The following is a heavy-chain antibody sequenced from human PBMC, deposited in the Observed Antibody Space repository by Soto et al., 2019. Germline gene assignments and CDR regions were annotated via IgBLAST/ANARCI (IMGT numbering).Heavy chain of an antibody. CDR3: ARDVIVAAGTAG. Sequence: QVQLVQSGAEVKKRGSSVKVSCKASGGTFSCYPISWVRQAPGQGLEWMGGIIPIFGTANYAQKFQGRVTITADDSTSTAYMALSSLAYEDTAVYCCARDVIVAAGTAGWGQGTLVTVSS. CDR1: GGTFSCYP. J-gene: IGHJ4*02. V-gene: IGHV1-69*12. CDR2: IIPIFGTA. D-gene: IGHD6-13*01.